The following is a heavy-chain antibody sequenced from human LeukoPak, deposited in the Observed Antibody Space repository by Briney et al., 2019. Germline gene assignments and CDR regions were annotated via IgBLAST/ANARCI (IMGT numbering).Heavy chain of an antibody. D-gene: IGHD5-12*01. CDR3: ARGVGGGYDLGY. CDR1: GGSISSGGYY. CDR2: IYYSGST. V-gene: IGHV4-31*03. J-gene: IGHJ4*02. Sequence: SETLSLTCTVSGGSISSGGYYWSWIRQHPGKGLEWIGYIYYSGSTYYNPSLKSRVTISVGTSKNQFSLKLSSVTAADTAVYYCARGVGGGYDLGYWGQGTLVTVSS.